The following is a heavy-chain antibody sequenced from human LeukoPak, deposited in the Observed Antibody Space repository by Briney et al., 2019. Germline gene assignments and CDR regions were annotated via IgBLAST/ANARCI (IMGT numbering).Heavy chain of an antibody. Sequence: PGGALRLSCVASGFPLSSYEINWLRQVPGEGLEWVSYISTSGNSIYYAGSVKGRFTISRDNAKNSVYLQMNSLRDEDAAVYHCEREMIGGGGDALEIWGQGTMVTVSS. CDR3: EREMIGGGGDALEI. CDR2: ISTSGNSI. V-gene: IGHV3-48*03. CDR1: GFPLSSYE. J-gene: IGHJ3*02. D-gene: IGHD3-22*01.